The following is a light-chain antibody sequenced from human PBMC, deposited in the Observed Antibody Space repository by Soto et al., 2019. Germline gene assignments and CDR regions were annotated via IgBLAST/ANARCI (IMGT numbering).Light chain of an antibody. Sequence: EIVLTQSPGTLSLSPGERATLSCRASRSVTSSNLAWYQKKPGQAPRLLIYGASSRATGIPDRFSGSGSGTDFTLTISRLEPEDFAVYYCQQYGSSLYTFGQGTKLEIK. CDR3: QQYGSSLYT. J-gene: IGKJ2*01. CDR1: RSVTSSN. V-gene: IGKV3-20*01. CDR2: GAS.